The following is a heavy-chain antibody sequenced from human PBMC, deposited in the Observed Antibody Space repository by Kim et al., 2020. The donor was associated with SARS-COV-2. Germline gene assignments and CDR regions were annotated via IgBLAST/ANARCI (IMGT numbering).Heavy chain of an antibody. CDR3: AKELGHRTDY. D-gene: IGHD3-16*01. CDR2: T. Sequence: TYCAGAVVGRFTSSRENSKNTLYLQVNSLRAEDAAIYYCAKELGHRTDYWGQGTLVTVSS. V-gene: IGHV3-23*01. J-gene: IGHJ4*02.